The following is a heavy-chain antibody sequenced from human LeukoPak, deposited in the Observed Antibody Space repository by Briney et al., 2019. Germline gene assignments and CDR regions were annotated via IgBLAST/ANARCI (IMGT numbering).Heavy chain of an antibody. V-gene: IGHV3-49*03. Sequence: GGSLRLSCTVSGFTVGDYAMSWFRQAPGKGLEWVGFIRTKAHGGTTEYAPSVKGRFSISRDESKSIAYLQMNSLNTDDTAIYYCTREVPDTNITNWGQGTLVTVSS. D-gene: IGHD2-8*01. CDR2: IRTKAHGGTT. CDR3: TREVPDTNITN. J-gene: IGHJ4*02. CDR1: GFTVGDYA.